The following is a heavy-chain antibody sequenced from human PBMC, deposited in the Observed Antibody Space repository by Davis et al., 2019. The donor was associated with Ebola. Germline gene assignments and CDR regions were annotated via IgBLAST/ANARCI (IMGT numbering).Heavy chain of an antibody. CDR2: IRSKANSYAT. CDR1: GFTFSGSA. J-gene: IGHJ4*02. D-gene: IGHD4-17*01. Sequence: GESLKISCAASGFTFSGSAMHWVRQASGKGLERVGRIRSKANSYATAYAASVKGRFTISRDDSKNTAYLQMNSLKTEDTAVYYCTSQTTVTDYWGQGTLVTVSS. V-gene: IGHV3-73*01. CDR3: TSQTTVTDY.